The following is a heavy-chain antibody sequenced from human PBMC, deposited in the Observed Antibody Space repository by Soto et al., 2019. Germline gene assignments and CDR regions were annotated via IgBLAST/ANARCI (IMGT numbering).Heavy chain of an antibody. CDR3: ARGPRHYDYIWGSYRYYDY. J-gene: IGHJ4*02. V-gene: IGHV4-34*01. Sequence: QVQLQQWGAGLLKPSETLSLTCAVYGGSFSGYYWSWIRQPPGKGLEWIGEINHSGSTNYNPSLKSRVTISVDTSKNQFSLKLSSVTAADTAVYYCARGPRHYDYIWGSYRYYDYWGQGTLDTVSS. CDR1: GGSFSGYY. CDR2: INHSGST. D-gene: IGHD3-16*02.